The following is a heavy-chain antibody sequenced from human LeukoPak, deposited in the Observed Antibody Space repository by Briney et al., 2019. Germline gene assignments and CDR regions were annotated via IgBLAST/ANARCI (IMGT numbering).Heavy chain of an antibody. CDR1: GFTFSSYA. Sequence: GGSLRLSRAASGFTFSSYAMSWVRQAPGKGLEWVSAISGSGGSTYYADSVKGRFTISRDNSKNTLYLQMNSLRAEDTAVYYCAKNGYDSSGYPLTYFDYWGQGTLVTVSS. CDR3: AKNGYDSSGYPLTYFDY. CDR2: ISGSGGST. J-gene: IGHJ4*02. V-gene: IGHV3-23*01. D-gene: IGHD3-22*01.